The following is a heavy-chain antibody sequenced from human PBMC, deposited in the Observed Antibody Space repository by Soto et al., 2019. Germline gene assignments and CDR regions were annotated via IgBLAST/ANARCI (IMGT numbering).Heavy chain of an antibody. J-gene: IGHJ6*02. CDR3: ACAVVGRYDCETMRGYGMGV. CDR2: IYSGGST. Sequence: EVQLVESGGGLVQPGGSLRLSCAASGFTVSSNYMSWVRQAPGKGLEWVSVIYSGGSTYYADSVKGRFTISRHNSKHTLCLERNSVSAEDPVVDYCACAVVGRYDCETMRGYGMGVWGQGTTVTVSS. V-gene: IGHV3-53*04. D-gene: IGHD1-20*01. CDR1: GFTVSSNY.